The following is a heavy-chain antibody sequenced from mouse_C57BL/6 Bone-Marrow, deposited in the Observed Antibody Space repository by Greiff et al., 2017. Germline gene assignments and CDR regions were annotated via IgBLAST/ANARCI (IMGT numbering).Heavy chain of an antibody. J-gene: IGHJ2*01. CDR2: IDPENGDT. CDR3: TTLDTTVVATGY. CDR1: GFNIKDDY. D-gene: IGHD1-1*01. V-gene: IGHV14-4*01. Sequence: EVQLQQSGAELVRPGASVKLSCTASGFNIKDDYMHWVKQRPEQGLEWIGWIDPENGDTEYASKFQGKATITADTSSNTAYLQLSSLTSEDTAVYYCTTLDTTVVATGYWGQGTTLTVSS.